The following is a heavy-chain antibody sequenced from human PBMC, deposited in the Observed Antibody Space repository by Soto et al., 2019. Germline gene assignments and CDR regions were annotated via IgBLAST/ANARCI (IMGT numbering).Heavy chain of an antibody. CDR3: VRDGTKTLRDWFDP. V-gene: IGHV4-4*07. J-gene: IGHJ5*02. Sequence: SETLSLTCTVSGASISGFYWSWIRKSAGKGLEWIGRIYATGTTDYNPSLKSRVMMSVDTSKKQFSLKLRSVTAADTVVYYCVRDGTKTLRDWFDPWGQGISVTVSS. CDR1: GASISGFY. D-gene: IGHD1-1*01. CDR2: IYATGTT.